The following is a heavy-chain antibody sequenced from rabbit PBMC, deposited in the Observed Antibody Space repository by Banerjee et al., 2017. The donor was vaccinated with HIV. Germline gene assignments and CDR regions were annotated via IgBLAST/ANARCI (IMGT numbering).Heavy chain of an antibody. J-gene: IGHJ4*01. CDR3: ARFIASFAGYGYANL. V-gene: IGHV1S45*01. CDR1: GFSFSNKYV. Sequence: QEQLEESGGDLVKPEGSLTLTCTASGFSFSNKYVMCWVRQAPGKGLEWIACINTSSGNIVYATWAKGRFTISKTSWTTVTLQMTSLTAADTATYFCARFIASFAGYGYANLWGQGTLVTVS. CDR2: INTSSGNI. D-gene: IGHD6-1*01.